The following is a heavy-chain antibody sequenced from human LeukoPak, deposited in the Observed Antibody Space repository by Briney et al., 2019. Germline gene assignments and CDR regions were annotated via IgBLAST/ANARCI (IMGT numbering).Heavy chain of an antibody. CDR2: IYPGDSDT. Sequence: GESLKISCRGSGSSFTTYWIGWVRQMPGKGLEWMGIIYPGDSDTRYSPSFQGQVTISADKSISTAYLQWSSLKASDTAMYYCARQEYSSSSDYWGQGTLVTVSS. CDR3: ARQEYSSSSDY. V-gene: IGHV5-51*01. D-gene: IGHD6-6*01. J-gene: IGHJ4*02. CDR1: GSSFTTYW.